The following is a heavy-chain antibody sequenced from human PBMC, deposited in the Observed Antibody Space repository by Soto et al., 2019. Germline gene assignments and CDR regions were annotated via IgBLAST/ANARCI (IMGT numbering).Heavy chain of an antibody. Sequence: DVQLLESGGGLVQPGGSLRRSCATSGFTFGNYGMNWARQAPGKGLEWVSGISGGGGNTYYADSVKGRLTISRDPSKNTVFLEMNSLRAEDTAVYYCAKGFIVVVTVLRPDDAFDVWGQGTLVTVSS. CDR1: GFTFGNYG. J-gene: IGHJ3*01. V-gene: IGHV3-23*01. D-gene: IGHD2-21*02. CDR3: AKGFIVVVTVLRPDDAFDV. CDR2: ISGGGGNT.